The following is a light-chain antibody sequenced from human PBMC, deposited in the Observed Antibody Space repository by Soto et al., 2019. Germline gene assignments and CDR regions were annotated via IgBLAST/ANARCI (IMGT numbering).Light chain of an antibody. Sequence: QSVLTQPPSVSAAPGQKVTISCSGSSSNIGSHYVSWCQQLPGTAPKLLIYDDNKRPSGIPDRFSGSKSGTSVTLGITGLQTGDEANYFCGSWDSSLSAEVFAGGTKLTVL. V-gene: IGLV1-51*01. CDR1: SSNIGSHY. CDR3: GSWDSSLSAEV. CDR2: DDN. J-gene: IGLJ3*02.